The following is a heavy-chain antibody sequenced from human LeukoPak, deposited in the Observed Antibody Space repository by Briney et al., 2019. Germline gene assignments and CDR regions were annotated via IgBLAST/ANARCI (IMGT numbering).Heavy chain of an antibody. Sequence: GGSLRLSCAASGFTFSNYWMNWVRQLPGKNPEGGANIYRDGSETHYVDSVKGRFTISRDNAKNLLYLQMNGLRAEDTAVYYCARDPSRGYTYGYGDYWGQGTLVTVSS. CDR2: IYRDGSET. CDR1: GFTFSNYW. D-gene: IGHD5-18*01. V-gene: IGHV3-7*01. CDR3: ARDPSRGYTYGYGDY. J-gene: IGHJ4*02.